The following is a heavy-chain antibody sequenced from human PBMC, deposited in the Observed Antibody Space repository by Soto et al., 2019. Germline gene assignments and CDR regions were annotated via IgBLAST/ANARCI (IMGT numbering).Heavy chain of an antibody. CDR3: ARDESYFDY. CDR2: IYYSGST. J-gene: IGHJ4*02. V-gene: IGHV4-59*01. CDR1: GGSISSYY. Sequence: SETLSLTCTVSGGSISSYYWSWIRQPPGKGLEWIGYIYYSGSTNYNPSLKSRVTISVDTSKNQFSLKMSSVTAADTAVYYCARDESYFDYWGQGTLVTVSS.